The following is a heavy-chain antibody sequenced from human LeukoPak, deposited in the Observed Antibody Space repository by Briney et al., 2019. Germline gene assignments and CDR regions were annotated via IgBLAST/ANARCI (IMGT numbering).Heavy chain of an antibody. J-gene: IGHJ6*02. CDR1: GGSISSGGYS. Sequence: PSETLSLTCAVSGGSISSGGYSWSWIRQPAGKGLEWIGRIYTSGSTNYNPSLKSRVTMSVDTSKNQFSLKLSSVTAADTAVYYCAREETGPMALGYYYYGMDVWGQGTTVTVSS. V-gene: IGHV4-61*02. CDR2: IYTSGST. CDR3: AREETGPMALGYYYYGMDV. D-gene: IGHD3-10*01.